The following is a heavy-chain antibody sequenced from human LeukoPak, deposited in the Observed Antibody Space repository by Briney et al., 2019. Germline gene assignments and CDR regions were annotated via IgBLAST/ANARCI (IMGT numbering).Heavy chain of an antibody. D-gene: IGHD5-12*01. CDR1: GFTFSSYA. CDR3: AVPDSGYDFVSWFDP. CDR2: ISGSGGST. Sequence: GGSLRLSCAASGFTFSSYAMSWVRQAPGKGLEWVSAISGSGGSTYYADSVKGRFTISRDNSKNTLYLQMNSLRAEDTAVYYCAVPDSGYDFVSWFDPWGQGTLVTVSS. V-gene: IGHV3-23*01. J-gene: IGHJ5*02.